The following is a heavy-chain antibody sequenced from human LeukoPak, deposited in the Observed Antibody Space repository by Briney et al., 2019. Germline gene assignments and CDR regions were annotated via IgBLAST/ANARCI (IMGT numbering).Heavy chain of an antibody. CDR1: GFTFGSYG. D-gene: IGHD2-15*01. J-gene: IGHJ6*03. CDR3: AKGGPRSDYYYMDV. V-gene: IGHV3-30*02. CDR2: IRYDGSNK. Sequence: GGSLRLSCAASGFTFGSYGMHWVRQAPGKGLEWVAFIRYDGSNKYYADSVKGRFTISRDNSKNTLYLQMNSLRAEDTAVYYCAKGGPRSDYYYMDVWGKGTTVTVSS.